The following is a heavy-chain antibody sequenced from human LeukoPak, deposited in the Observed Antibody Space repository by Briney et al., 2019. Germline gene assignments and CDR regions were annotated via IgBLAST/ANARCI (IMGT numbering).Heavy chain of an antibody. CDR2: IYYSGST. D-gene: IGHD1-26*01. Sequence: PSETLSLTCTVSSDSISSSSYYWGWIRQPPGKGLEWIGSIYYSGSTYYNPSLKSRVTISVDTSKNQFSLKLSSVTAADTAVYYCARGSREGELLVPIDYWGQGTLVTVSS. CDR3: ARGSREGELLVPIDY. V-gene: IGHV4-39*07. CDR1: SDSISSSSYY. J-gene: IGHJ4*02.